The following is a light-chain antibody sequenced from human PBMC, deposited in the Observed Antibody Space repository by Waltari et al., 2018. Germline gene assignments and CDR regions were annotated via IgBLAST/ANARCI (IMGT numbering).Light chain of an antibody. J-gene: IGLJ1*01. V-gene: IGLV2-18*02. CDR2: EVI. CDR3: TSYTVSDFYV. Sequence: HSALTQPPSVSGSPGQSVTISCTGTTNDLSTYNRVSWYQQAPGTAPKLIIYEVINRPSGVPDRFSGSKSGGTASLTISGLQAEDEADYYCTSYTVSDFYVFGTGTKVTVL. CDR1: TNDLSTYNR.